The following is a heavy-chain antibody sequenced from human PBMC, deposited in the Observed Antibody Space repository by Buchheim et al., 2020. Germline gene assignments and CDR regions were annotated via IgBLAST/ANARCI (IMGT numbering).Heavy chain of an antibody. V-gene: IGHV4-59*01. D-gene: IGHD5-18*01. CDR2: IYYSGST. Sequence: QVQLQESGPGLVKPSETLSLTCTVSGGSINNYYWSWIRQPPGKGLEWIGYIYYSGSTNYNPSLKSRVTISVDTSKNQFSLKLSSVTAADTAVYYCAREGYSYDYYFDYWDQGTL. CDR1: GGSINNYY. J-gene: IGHJ4*02. CDR3: AREGYSYDYYFDY.